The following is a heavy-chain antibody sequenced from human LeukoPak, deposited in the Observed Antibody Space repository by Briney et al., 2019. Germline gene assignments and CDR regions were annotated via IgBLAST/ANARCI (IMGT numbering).Heavy chain of an antibody. D-gene: IGHD6-19*01. CDR1: GFTLSSYA. V-gene: IGHV3-30*01. CDR3: ARPYSSGWYDGDFDY. J-gene: IGHJ4*02. Sequence: PGGSLRLSCAASGFTLSSYAMHWVRQAPGKGLEWVAVKSYDGSNKYYADSVKGRFTISGDNSKNTLYLQMNSLRAEDTAVYYCARPYSSGWYDGDFDYWGQGTLVTVSS. CDR2: KSYDGSNK.